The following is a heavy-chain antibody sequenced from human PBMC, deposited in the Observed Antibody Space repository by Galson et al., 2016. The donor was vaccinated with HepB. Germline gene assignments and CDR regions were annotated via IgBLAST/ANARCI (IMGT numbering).Heavy chain of an antibody. CDR1: GDSISSYNC. D-gene: IGHD1-7*01. CDR2: IDHSGST. J-gene: IGHJ4*02. CDR3: ARTKWHYALGHFDY. V-gene: IGHV4-4*02. Sequence: SETLSLTCAVSGDSISSYNCWTWVRQPPGKGLDWIGEIDHSGSTNYNPSLKNRVTISVDRSKNHLSLKIDSVSAADTAIYFCARTKWHYALGHFDYWGQGALVTVSS.